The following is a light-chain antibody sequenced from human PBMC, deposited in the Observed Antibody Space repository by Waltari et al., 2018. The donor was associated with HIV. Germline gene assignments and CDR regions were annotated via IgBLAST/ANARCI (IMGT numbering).Light chain of an antibody. V-gene: IGKV4-1*01. CDR2: CAC. Sequence: IVITQYPDSLAVSLGERATINCNSSQSLFHSFNNQNYLAWYQKKPGQPRRLLIDCACTRGSGVRDRFRGGGSGTDFTRTIDSLQPEDVAVYYCHQYYSSPLTLGGGTKMEI. CDR1: QSLFHSFNNQNY. CDR3: HQYYSSPLT. J-gene: IGKJ4*01.